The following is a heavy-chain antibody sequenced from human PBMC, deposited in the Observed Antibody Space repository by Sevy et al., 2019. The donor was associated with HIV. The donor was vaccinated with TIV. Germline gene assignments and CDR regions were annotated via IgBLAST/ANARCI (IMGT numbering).Heavy chain of an antibody. CDR2: IYYSGST. J-gene: IGHJ4*02. V-gene: IGHV4-59*01. Sequence: SETLSLTCTVSGGSISSYYWSWIRQPPGKGLEWIGYIYYSGSTNYNPSLKSRVTISVDTSKNQFSLKLSSVTAADTAVYYCARLVAPYDFWSGYYSYYFDYWGQGTLVTVSS. CDR3: ARLVAPYDFWSGYYSYYFDY. D-gene: IGHD3-3*01. CDR1: GGSISSYY.